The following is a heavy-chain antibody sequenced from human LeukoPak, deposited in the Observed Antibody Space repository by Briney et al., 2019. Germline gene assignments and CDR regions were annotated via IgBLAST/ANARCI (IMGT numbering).Heavy chain of an antibody. D-gene: IGHD3-22*01. CDR2: ISAYNGNT. J-gene: IGHJ6*02. Sequence: ASVKVSCKASGYTFTSYGISWVRQAPGQGLEWMGWISAYNGNTNYAQKLQGRVTMTTDTSTSTAYMELRSLRSDDTAVYYCATLTYYYGSSGLMDYGMDVWGQGTTVTVSS. CDR3: ATLTYYYGSSGLMDYGMDV. CDR1: GYTFTSYG. V-gene: IGHV1-18*01.